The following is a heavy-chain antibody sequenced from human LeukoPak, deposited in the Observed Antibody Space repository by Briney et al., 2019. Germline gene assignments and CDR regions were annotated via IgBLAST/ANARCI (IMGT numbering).Heavy chain of an antibody. Sequence: GGSLRLSCAASGFTVSSNYISWGRQAPGRGLEWVSVIYSGGSTYYADSVKGRFTISRDNSKNTLFLQMNSLRAGDTAVYYCARGTVTMVDYWGQGTLSPSPQ. CDR2: IYSGGST. J-gene: IGHJ4*02. V-gene: IGHV3-66*01. CDR1: GFTVSSNY. D-gene: IGHD3-10*01. CDR3: ARGTVTMVDY.